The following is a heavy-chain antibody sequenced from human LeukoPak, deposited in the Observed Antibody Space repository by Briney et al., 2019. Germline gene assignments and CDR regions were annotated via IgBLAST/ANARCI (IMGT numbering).Heavy chain of an antibody. CDR1: GFTFSSYA. D-gene: IGHD3-10*01. V-gene: IGHV3-30-3*01. J-gene: IGHJ5*02. Sequence: QPGRSLRLSCAASGFTFSSYAMHWVRQAPGKELEWVAVISYDGSNKYYADSVKGRFTISRDNSKNTLYLQMNSLRAEDTAVYYCARDRPPFGELRTNWFDPWGQGTLVTVSS. CDR2: ISYDGSNK. CDR3: ARDRPPFGELRTNWFDP.